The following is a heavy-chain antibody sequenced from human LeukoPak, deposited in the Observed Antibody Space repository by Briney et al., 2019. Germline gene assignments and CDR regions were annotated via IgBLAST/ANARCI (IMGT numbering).Heavy chain of an antibody. Sequence: GASLKISCKGCEYSFTNYWIAWVRQMPGKDLEWMGIIYPGDSDTRYSPSFEGQVTISADRSINTAYLQWSSLKASDTAMYYCARPLQEDAFDFWGQGTMVTVSS. CDR3: ARPLQEDAFDF. J-gene: IGHJ3*01. V-gene: IGHV5-51*01. CDR1: EYSFTNYW. CDR2: IYPGDSDT. D-gene: IGHD4-11*01.